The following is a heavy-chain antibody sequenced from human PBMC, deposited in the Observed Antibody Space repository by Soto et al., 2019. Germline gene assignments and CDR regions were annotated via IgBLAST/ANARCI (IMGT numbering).Heavy chain of an antibody. Sequence: GGSLRLSCAASGFTFSSYGMHWVRQAPGKGLEWVAVISYDGSNKYYADSVKGRFTISRDNSKNTLYLQMNSLRAEDTAVYYCAKVPYYYDSSGPLDYWGQGP. CDR3: AKVPYYYDSSGPLDY. D-gene: IGHD3-22*01. CDR1: GFTFSSYG. CDR2: ISYDGSNK. J-gene: IGHJ4*02. V-gene: IGHV3-30*18.